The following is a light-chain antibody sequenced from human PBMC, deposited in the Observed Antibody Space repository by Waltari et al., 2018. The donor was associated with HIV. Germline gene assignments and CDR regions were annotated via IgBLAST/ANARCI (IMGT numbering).Light chain of an antibody. CDR3: QQTYITPFT. Sequence: IQMTQSPLSLSASVGDRVTITCRASLNINNHLNWYQLKPGKAPNLLIYGASSLQSAAPSRFSGSASGTHFSLTISSLHPEDFSTYYCQQTYITPFTFGEGTEVQI. V-gene: IGKV1-39*01. CDR2: GAS. CDR1: LNINNH. J-gene: IGKJ4*01.